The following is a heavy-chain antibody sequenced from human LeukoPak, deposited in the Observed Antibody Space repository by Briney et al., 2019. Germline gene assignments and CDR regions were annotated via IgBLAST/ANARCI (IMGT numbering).Heavy chain of an antibody. D-gene: IGHD3-22*01. CDR3: AVRAYYYDGSDYYLDY. Sequence: SETLSLTCTVSGGSISSGGYYWNWIRQHPGKGLEWIGYIHYSGSTYYNPSLKSRITISVDTSKNQFSLKLSSVTAADTAVYYCAVRAYYYDGSDYYLDYWGQGTLVTVSS. CDR1: GGSISSGGYY. CDR2: IHYSGST. V-gene: IGHV4-31*03. J-gene: IGHJ4*02.